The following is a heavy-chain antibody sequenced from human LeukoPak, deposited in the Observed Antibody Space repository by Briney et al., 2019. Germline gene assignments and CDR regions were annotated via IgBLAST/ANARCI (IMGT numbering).Heavy chain of an antibody. Sequence: SETLSLTCSVSGGSISSYYWSWIRQPPGKGLEWIGYIYYSGSTDYNPSLKSRVTISVDTSKNQFSLKLSSVTAADTAVYYCARYGIMGAGVLYYYGMDVWGQGTTVTVSS. J-gene: IGHJ6*02. CDR3: ARYGIMGAGVLYYYGMDV. CDR1: GGSISSYY. V-gene: IGHV4-59*08. CDR2: IYYSGST. D-gene: IGHD1-26*01.